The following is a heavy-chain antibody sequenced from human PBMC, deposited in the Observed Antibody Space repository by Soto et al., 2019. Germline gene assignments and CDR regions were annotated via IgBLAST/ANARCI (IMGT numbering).Heavy chain of an antibody. J-gene: IGHJ4*02. CDR3: AAGEASIRNLAPYYLDF. Sequence: QVQLQESGPGLVKSSETLSLTCTVSGGYMRNYFWTWIRQPPGKGLEWIGYIHYSGATSFFPSYNPSLRGRVTISEDTSKNQFSLKLLSVTTADTAVYFCAAGEASIRNLAPYYLDFWGQGTLVTVSS. CDR1: GGYMRNYF. V-gene: IGHV4-59*01. D-gene: IGHD2-2*01. CDR2: IHYSGATSFFP.